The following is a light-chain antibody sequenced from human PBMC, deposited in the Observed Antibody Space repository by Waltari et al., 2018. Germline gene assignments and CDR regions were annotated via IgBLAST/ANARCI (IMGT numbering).Light chain of an antibody. CDR2: AAS. Sequence: EVVLTQSPGTLSLSPGERATLSCRASQSLSRSRLAWYQQKPGQAPRLLMYAASRSATGIPGRFSGSGTETDFSLTVSRVEPEDSAVYYCQQYGSSVMYTFGQGTKLEIQ. J-gene: IGKJ2*01. CDR3: QQYGSSVMYT. V-gene: IGKV3-20*01. CDR1: QSLSRSR.